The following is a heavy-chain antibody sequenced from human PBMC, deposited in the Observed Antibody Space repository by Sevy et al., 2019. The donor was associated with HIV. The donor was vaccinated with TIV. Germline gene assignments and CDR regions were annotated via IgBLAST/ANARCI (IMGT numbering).Heavy chain of an antibody. D-gene: IGHD2-8*01. CDR1: GFSFSHYA. CDR3: ARVAVSYRTNDCYHRFDY. CDR2: ISYDGTYK. J-gene: IGHJ4*02. V-gene: IGHV3-30-3*01. Sequence: GGSLRLSCAVSGFSFSHYAFHWARQAPGKGLEWVSLISYDGTYKYYADSVKGRFTISRDNSKNTLYLQMNSLRGNDTAVYYCARVAVSYRTNDCYHRFDYWGPGALVTVSS.